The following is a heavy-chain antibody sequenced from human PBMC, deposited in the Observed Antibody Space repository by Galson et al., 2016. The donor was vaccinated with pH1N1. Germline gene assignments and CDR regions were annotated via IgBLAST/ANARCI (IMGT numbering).Heavy chain of an antibody. CDR2: INPSGEST. Sequence: SVKVSCKASGYTFTGYYLHWVRQAPGQGLEWMGIINPSGESTTYAQKFQGRFSMTTDTSTSTLCMELSSLKSEDTAVYYCARDKGIMAAIDYWGQGTLVTASS. J-gene: IGHJ4*02. CDR1: GYTFTGYY. CDR3: ARDKGIMAAIDY. D-gene: IGHD5-24*01. V-gene: IGHV1-46*01.